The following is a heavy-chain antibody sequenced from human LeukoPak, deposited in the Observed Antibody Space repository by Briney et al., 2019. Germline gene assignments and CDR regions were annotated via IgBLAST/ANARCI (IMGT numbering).Heavy chain of an antibody. J-gene: IGHJ4*02. V-gene: IGHV3-13*01. Sequence: QPGRSLRLSCAASGFTFSSYDMHWVRQATGKGLEWVSAIGTAGDAYYPGSVKGRFTISRENAKNSLYLQMNSLRAGDTAVYYCARDVGASTFDYWGQGTLVTVSS. CDR3: ARDVGASTFDY. D-gene: IGHD1-26*01. CDR2: IGTAGDA. CDR1: GFTFSSYD.